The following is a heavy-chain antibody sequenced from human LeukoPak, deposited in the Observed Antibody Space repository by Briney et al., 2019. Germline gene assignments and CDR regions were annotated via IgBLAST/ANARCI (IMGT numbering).Heavy chain of an antibody. D-gene: IGHD6-19*01. V-gene: IGHV3-30-3*02. Sequence: PGGSLRLSCAASGFTLSSYPMHWVRQTPGKGLEWVAFISYEGISKYYADSVKGRFTISRDNSMNTLYLQMSSLRAEDTAVYYCAKSRGIAVAVDYWGQGTLVTVSS. CDR3: AKSRGIAVAVDY. CDR2: ISYEGISK. CDR1: GFTLSSYP. J-gene: IGHJ4*02.